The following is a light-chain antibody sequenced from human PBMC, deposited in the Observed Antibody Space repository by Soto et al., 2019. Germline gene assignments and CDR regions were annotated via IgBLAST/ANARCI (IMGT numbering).Light chain of an antibody. J-gene: IGKJ1*01. CDR2: DAS. CDR1: QSVSSY. CDR3: QQRSNWPTWT. V-gene: IGKV3-11*01. Sequence: EIVLTQSPATLSLSPGERVTLSCRASQSVSSYLAWYQQKPGQAPRLLIYDASNRATGIPARFSGSGSGTNVTLTTSSLEPEDFVVYYCQQRSNWPTWTFGQGTKVEIK.